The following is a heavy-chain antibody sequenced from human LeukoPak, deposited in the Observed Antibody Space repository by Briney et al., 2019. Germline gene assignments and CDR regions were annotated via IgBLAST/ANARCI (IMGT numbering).Heavy chain of an antibody. V-gene: IGHV4-59*11. CDR1: GGSISSHY. Sequence: PETLSLTCTVSGGSISSHYWSWIRQPPGKGLEWIGYIYYSGSTNYNPSLKSRVTISIDTSKNQFSLKLSSVTAADTAVYYCARETRLSFDYWGQGTLVTVSS. CDR2: IYYSGST. J-gene: IGHJ4*02. CDR3: ARETRLSFDY. D-gene: IGHD2/OR15-2a*01.